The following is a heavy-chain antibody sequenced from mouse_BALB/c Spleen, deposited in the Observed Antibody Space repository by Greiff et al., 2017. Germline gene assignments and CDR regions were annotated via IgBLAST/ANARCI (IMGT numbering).Heavy chain of an antibody. J-gene: IGHJ3*01. CDR2: ISIGGGNT. CDR1: GFTFSSYT. D-gene: IGHD2-10*02. V-gene: IGHV5-9*03. Sequence: VKLVESGGGLVKPGGSLTLSCAASGFTFSSYTMSWVRQTPEKRLEWVATISIGGGNTYYPDSVKGRFTSSRDNAKNNLYLQMSSLRSEDTALYYCARYLGYGNYWFAYWGQGTLVTVSA. CDR3: ARYLGYGNYWFAY.